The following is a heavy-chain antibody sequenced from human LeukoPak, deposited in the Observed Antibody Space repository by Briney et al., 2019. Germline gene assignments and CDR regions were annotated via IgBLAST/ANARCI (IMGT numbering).Heavy chain of an antibody. Sequence: GASVKVSCKASGYTFTSYGISWVRQAPGQGLEWMGWISAYNGNTNYAQKLQGRVTMTTDTSTSTAYMELRSLRSDDTAVYYCAIAQHSSSSLYPFDYWGQGTLVTVSS. D-gene: IGHD6-6*01. J-gene: IGHJ4*02. CDR1: GYTFTSYG. CDR2: ISAYNGNT. CDR3: AIAQHSSSSLYPFDY. V-gene: IGHV1-18*01.